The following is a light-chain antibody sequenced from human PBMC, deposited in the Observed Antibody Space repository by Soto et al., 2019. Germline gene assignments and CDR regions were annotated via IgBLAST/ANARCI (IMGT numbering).Light chain of an antibody. Sequence: QPVLTQPPSVSAAPGLSVTISCTGSSSNLGNNYVSWYQQLPGTAPKDIIFDNDERPSGTPTRFSGSKSGTSATLVITELQTGDEADYYCGTWDSALGSDVFGGGTQLTVL. J-gene: IGLJ3*02. V-gene: IGLV1-51*01. CDR1: SSNLGNNY. CDR2: DND. CDR3: GTWDSALGSDV.